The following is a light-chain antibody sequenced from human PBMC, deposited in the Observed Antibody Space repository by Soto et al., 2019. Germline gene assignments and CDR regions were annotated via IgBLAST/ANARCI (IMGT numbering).Light chain of an antibody. Sequence: DIQMTQSPSSVSASVGDRVTITCRASQGIGRWLAWYQQKPGKAPKLLIYAASSLQSGVPPRFSGSGSGTDFTLTISSLQPEDFATYYCQQADSFPTFGQGTRLEIK. J-gene: IGKJ5*01. V-gene: IGKV1-12*01. CDR2: AAS. CDR1: QGIGRW. CDR3: QQADSFPT.